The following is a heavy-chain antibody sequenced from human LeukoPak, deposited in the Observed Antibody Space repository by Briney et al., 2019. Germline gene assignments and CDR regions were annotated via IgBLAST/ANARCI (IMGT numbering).Heavy chain of an antibody. CDR3: ARAVSSGWSLTPTFDY. Sequence: GASVKVSCKASGYTFTSYYMHWVRQAPGQGLEWMGIINPSGGSTSYAQKLQGRVTMTTDTSTSTAYMELRSLRSDDTAVYYCARAVSSGWSLTPTFDYWGQGTLVTVSS. CDR2: INPSGGST. J-gene: IGHJ4*02. D-gene: IGHD6-19*01. CDR1: GYTFTSYY. V-gene: IGHV1-46*01.